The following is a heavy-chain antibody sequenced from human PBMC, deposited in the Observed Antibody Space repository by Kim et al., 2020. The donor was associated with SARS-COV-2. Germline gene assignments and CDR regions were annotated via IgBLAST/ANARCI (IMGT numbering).Heavy chain of an antibody. Sequence: GSLRLSCAASGFTFSGSAIHWVRQAPGKGLEWVGRIRSKAHTYATAYAASMGGRFTISRDDSKNTAYLQMNSLKTEDTAVYFCTCSRPPFSHYAMDVWG. CDR1: GFTFSGSA. J-gene: IGHJ6*02. CDR2: IRSKAHTYAT. D-gene: IGHD3-16*01. V-gene: IGHV3-73*01. CDR3: TCSRPPFSHYAMDV.